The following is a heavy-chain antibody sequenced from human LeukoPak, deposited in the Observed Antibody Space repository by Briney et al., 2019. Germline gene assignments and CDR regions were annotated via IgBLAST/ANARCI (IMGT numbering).Heavy chain of an antibody. D-gene: IGHD3-22*01. CDR1: GGSISSGDYY. CDR3: ARVSSSGYHHRVYYYYGMDV. Sequence: PSQTLSLTCTVSGGSISSGDYYWSWIRQPPGKGLEWIGYIYYSGSTYYNPSLKSRVTISVDTSKNQFSLKLSSVTAADTTVYYCARVSSSGYHHRVYYYYGMDVWGQGTTVTVS. CDR2: IYYSGST. J-gene: IGHJ6*02. V-gene: IGHV4-30-4*01.